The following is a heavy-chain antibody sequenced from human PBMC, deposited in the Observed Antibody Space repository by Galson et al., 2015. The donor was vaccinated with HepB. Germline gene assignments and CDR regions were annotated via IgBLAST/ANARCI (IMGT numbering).Heavy chain of an antibody. CDR3: AKGGGDFWSGPHFDY. V-gene: IGHV3-30*18. J-gene: IGHJ4*02. Sequence: SLRLSCAASGFTFSSYGMHWVRQAPGRGLEWVAVISYDGSNKYYADSVKGRFTISRDNSKNTLYLQMNSLRAEDTAVYYCAKGGGDFWSGPHFDYWGQGTLVTVSS. CDR1: GFTFSSYG. D-gene: IGHD3-3*01. CDR2: ISYDGSNK.